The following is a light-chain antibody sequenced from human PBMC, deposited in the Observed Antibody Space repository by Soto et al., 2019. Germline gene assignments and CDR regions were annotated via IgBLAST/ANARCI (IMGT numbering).Light chain of an antibody. CDR1: SSDIGGYNF. Sequence: QSALTQPPSASGSPGQSVTISCTGSSSDIGGYNFVSWYRQHPGKAPQLLIYQVSQRPSGVPDRVAGSKSGNTASLTVSGLQAEDEADYYCCSYGGSRNYVFGTGTKVTVL. V-gene: IGLV2-8*01. CDR2: QVS. CDR3: CSYGGSRNYV. J-gene: IGLJ1*01.